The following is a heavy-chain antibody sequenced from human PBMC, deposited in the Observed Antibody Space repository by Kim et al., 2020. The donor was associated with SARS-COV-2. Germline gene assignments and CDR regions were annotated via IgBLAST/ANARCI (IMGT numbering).Heavy chain of an antibody. D-gene: IGHD3-9*01. J-gene: IGHJ4*02. V-gene: IGHV5-51*01. Sequence: SFQGQITISADKSISTAYLKWSSLKASDTAMYYCARQRLGYFDSVPGFDYWGQGTLVTVSS. CDR3: ARQRLGYFDSVPGFDY.